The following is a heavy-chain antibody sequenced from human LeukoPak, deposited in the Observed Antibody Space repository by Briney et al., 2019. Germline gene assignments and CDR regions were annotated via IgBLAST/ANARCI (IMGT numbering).Heavy chain of an antibody. CDR1: GFTFSSYE. D-gene: IGHD1-14*01. CDR2: ISSSGSTI. J-gene: IGHJ4*02. V-gene: IGHV3-48*03. Sequence: GGSLRLSCAASGFTFSSYEMNWVRQAPGKGLEWVSYISSSGSTIYYADSVKGRFTISRDNAKNSLYLQMNSLRAEDTAVYYCARQGHHNFEYWGQGTLVTVSS. CDR3: ARQGHHNFEY.